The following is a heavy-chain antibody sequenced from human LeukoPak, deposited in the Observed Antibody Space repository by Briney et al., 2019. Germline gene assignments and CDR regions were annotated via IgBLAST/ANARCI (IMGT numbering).Heavy chain of an antibody. J-gene: IGHJ5*02. D-gene: IGHD2/OR15-2a*01. V-gene: IGHV3-21*04. CDR3: AKVTFEGVDP. Sequence: GGSLRLSCAASGFTFSSYSMNWVRQAPGKGLEWVSSISSSSSYIYYADSVKGRFTISRDNSKNTLYLQMNSLRAEDTAVYYCAKVTFEGVDPWGQGTLVTVSS. CDR2: ISSSSSYI. CDR1: GFTFSSYS.